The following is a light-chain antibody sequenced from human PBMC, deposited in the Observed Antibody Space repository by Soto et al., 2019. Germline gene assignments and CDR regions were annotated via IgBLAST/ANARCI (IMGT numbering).Light chain of an antibody. J-gene: IGLJ3*02. Sequence: QSVLTQPPSVSGAPGQRVTISCTGSSSNIGAGYDVHWYQQLPGTAPKLLIYGNTNRPSGVPDRFSASKSGTSASLVITGLQAEDEADYYCQSYDSSLSCWVFGGGTKVTVL. CDR1: SSNIGAGYD. CDR3: QSYDSSLSCWV. V-gene: IGLV1-40*01. CDR2: GNT.